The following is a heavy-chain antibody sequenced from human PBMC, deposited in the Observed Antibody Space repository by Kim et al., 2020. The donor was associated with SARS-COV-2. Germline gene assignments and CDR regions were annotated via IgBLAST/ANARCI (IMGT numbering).Heavy chain of an antibody. V-gene: IGHV3-23*01. CDR3: AKGVSWIQRWGAYYFDY. D-gene: IGHD5-18*01. J-gene: IGHJ4*02. CDR2: ISGSGDST. Sequence: GGSLRLSCAASGFTFSSYAMSWVRQAPGKGLEWVSAISGSGDSTYYADSVKGRFTISRDNSKNTLYLQLNSLRAEDTAVYYCAKGVSWIQRWGAYYFDYWGQGTLVTVSS. CDR1: GFTFSSYA.